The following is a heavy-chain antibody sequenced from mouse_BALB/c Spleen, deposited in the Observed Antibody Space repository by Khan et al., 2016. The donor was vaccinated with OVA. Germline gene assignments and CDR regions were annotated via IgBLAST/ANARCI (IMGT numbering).Heavy chain of an antibody. D-gene: IGHD2-3*01. J-gene: IGHJ2*01. Sequence: VQWKGLGPGLLKPSQSLSLTGTVTGNSITSDYAWNWIRQFQGNKLEWMAYISYRGSTTNSTSLRSLNSITRVTSKNPSILQLNSVTTEDTATYYCASGRLVLRYPDSFDYWGQGTTLTVSS. CDR2: ISYRGST. CDR1: GNSITSDYA. V-gene: IGHV3-2*02. CDR3: ASGRLVLRYPDSFDY.